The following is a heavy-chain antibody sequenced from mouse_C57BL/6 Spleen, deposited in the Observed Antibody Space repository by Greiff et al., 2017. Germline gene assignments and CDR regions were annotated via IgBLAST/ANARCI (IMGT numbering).Heavy chain of an antibody. V-gene: IGHV1-7*01. CDR3: GIYGRRPFDY. Sequence: VQLQQSGAELVKPGASVKLSCKASGYTFTSYWMHWVKQRPGQGLEWIGKINPSSGYTKYNQKFKDKATLTADKSSSTAYMQLSSLTYEDSAVLYVGIYGRRPFDYWGQGTTLTVSS. J-gene: IGHJ2*01. CDR2: INPSSGYT. D-gene: IGHD1-1*01. CDR1: GYTFTSYW.